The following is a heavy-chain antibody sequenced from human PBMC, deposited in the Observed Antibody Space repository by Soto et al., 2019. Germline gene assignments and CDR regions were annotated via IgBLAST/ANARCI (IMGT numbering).Heavy chain of an antibody. CDR2: IIPIFGTA. J-gene: IGHJ6*02. D-gene: IGHD3-10*01. Sequence: SVKVSCKASGGTFSSYAISWVRQAPGQGLEWMGGIIPIFGTANYAQKFQGRVTITADESTSTAYMELSSLRSEDTAVYYCARVFSYPYGMDVWGQGTTVTVSS. CDR1: GGTFSSYA. V-gene: IGHV1-69*13. CDR3: ARVFSYPYGMDV.